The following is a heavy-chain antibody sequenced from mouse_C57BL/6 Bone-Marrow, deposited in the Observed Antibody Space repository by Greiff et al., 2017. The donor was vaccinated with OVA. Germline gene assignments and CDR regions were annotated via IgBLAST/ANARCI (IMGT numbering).Heavy chain of an antibody. CDR2: INPSSGST. V-gene: IGHV1-4*01. Sequence: QVQLQQSGAELARPGASVKMSCKASGYTFTSYTMHWVKQRPGQGLAWIGYINPSSGSTKYNQKFKDKATLTADKSSSTAYMQLSSLTSEDSAVYYCARTHGRSYEAMDYWGQGTSVTVSS. CDR1: GYTFTSYT. D-gene: IGHD1-1*01. J-gene: IGHJ4*01. CDR3: ARTHGRSYEAMDY.